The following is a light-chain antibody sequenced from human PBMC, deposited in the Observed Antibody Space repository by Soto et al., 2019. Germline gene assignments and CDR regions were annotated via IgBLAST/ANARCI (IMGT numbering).Light chain of an antibody. CDR1: QSISTY. V-gene: IGKV1-39*01. CDR2: GVS. J-gene: IGKJ2*01. CDR3: QQSYSSPYT. Sequence: DIQMTQSPSSLSASVGDRVTITCRASQSISTYLNWYQGKPGKAPNLLIYGVSSLQSGVSSRFSGSGSGTDFTLTISSLQPEGFATYYCQQSYSSPYTFGQGTQLEIK.